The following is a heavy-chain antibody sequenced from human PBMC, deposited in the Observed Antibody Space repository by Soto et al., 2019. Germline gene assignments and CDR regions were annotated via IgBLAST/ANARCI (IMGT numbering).Heavy chain of an antibody. V-gene: IGHV4-59*01. D-gene: IGHD1-7*01. CDR3: ATSTGTKVYYYYYGMDV. Sequence: SETLSLTCTVSGGSISSYYWSWIRQPPGKGLEWIGYIYYSGSTNYNPSLKSRVTISVDTSKNQFSLKLSSVTAADTAVYYCATSTGTKVYYYYYGMDVWGQGTTVTV. J-gene: IGHJ6*02. CDR1: GGSISSYY. CDR2: IYYSGST.